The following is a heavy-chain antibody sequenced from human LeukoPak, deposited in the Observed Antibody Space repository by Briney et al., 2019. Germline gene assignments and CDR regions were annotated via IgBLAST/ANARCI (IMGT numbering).Heavy chain of an antibody. J-gene: IGHJ5*02. CDR1: GYSFTGHY. Sequence: GASVKVSCKASGYSFTGHYMHWVRQAPGQGLEWMGLINPSGSSTLYAQKFQGRVTMTRDMSTTTDYMELSSLRSEDTAVYYCARDNSVGDIACWFDPWGQGTLVTVSS. CDR2: INPSGSST. D-gene: IGHD3-16*02. V-gene: IGHV1-46*01. CDR3: ARDNSVGDIACWFDP.